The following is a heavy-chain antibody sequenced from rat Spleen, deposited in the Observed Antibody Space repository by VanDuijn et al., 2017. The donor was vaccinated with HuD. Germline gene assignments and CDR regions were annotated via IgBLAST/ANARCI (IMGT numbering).Heavy chain of an antibody. CDR1: GFTFSNYG. CDR2: ISTSGGST. CDR3: TTEIIRGTRFAY. J-gene: IGHJ3*01. V-gene: IGHV5-27*01. Sequence: EVELVESGGGLVQPGRSMKLSCAASGFTFSNYGMAWVRQAPTKGLEWFASISTSGGSTYYRDSVKGRFTISRDNAKSTLYLQMDSLRSEDTATYYCTTEIIRGTRFAYWGQGTLVTVSS. D-gene: IGHD4-3*01.